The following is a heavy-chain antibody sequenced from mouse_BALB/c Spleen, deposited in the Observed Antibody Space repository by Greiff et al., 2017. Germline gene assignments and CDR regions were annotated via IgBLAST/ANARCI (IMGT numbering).Heavy chain of an antibody. CDR1: GFSLTSYG. CDR2: IWSGGST. D-gene: IGHD2-1*01. Sequence: QVQLQQSGPGLVQPSQSLSITFTVSGFSLTSYGVHWVRQSPGKGLEWLGVIWSGGSTDYNAAFISRLSISKDNSKSQVFFKMNSLQANDTAIYYCARTGGNLYFDVWGAGTTVTVSS. CDR3: ARTGGNLYFDV. V-gene: IGHV2-2*02. J-gene: IGHJ1*01.